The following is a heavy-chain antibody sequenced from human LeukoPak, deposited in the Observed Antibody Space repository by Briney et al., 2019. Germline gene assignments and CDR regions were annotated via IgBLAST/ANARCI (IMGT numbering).Heavy chain of an antibody. Sequence: SETLSLTCTVSGGSISSSSYYWVWIRQPPGKGLEWIGSIYSGGSTYYNPSLKSRVTISVDTSKNHFSLKLSSVTAADTAVYYCARGQYCSTTTCYSARRYFDFWGQGTLVTVSS. D-gene: IGHD2-2*01. CDR3: ARGQYCSTTTCYSARRYFDF. J-gene: IGHJ4*02. CDR2: IYSGGST. CDR1: GGSISSSSYY. V-gene: IGHV4-39*02.